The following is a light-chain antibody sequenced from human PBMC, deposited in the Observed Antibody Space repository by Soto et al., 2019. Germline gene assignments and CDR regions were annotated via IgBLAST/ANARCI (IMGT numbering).Light chain of an antibody. V-gene: IGKV1-5*01. J-gene: IGKJ1*01. CDR2: DAS. Sequence: DIQMTQSPSTLSGSVGDRVTITCRASQSISNWLAWYQQKPGKAPKLLIYDASSLESGVPSRFSGSGSGTEFTLTISSLQPDDFATYYRQQYDTYGTFGQGTKVDIK. CDR1: QSISNW. CDR3: QQYDTYGT.